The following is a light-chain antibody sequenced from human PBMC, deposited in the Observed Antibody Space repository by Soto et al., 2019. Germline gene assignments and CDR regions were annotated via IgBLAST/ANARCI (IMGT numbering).Light chain of an antibody. CDR1: SSNIGSNT. V-gene: IGLV1-44*01. Sequence: QLVLTQPPSVSGTPGQRVTISCTGSSSNIGSNTVNWYQQLPGAAPKLLIYSTNQRPSGVPERFSGSKSGTSASLAISRLQSDDEADYYCAAWDDSLSGVFGGGTKVTV. J-gene: IGLJ3*02. CDR2: STN. CDR3: AAWDDSLSGV.